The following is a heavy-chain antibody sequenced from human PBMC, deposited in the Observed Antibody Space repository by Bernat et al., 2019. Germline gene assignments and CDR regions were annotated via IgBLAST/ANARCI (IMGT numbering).Heavy chain of an antibody. CDR1: GGSISSGSYY. J-gene: IGHJ5*02. CDR3: AREYIKANWFDP. CDR2: IYTSGST. V-gene: IGHV4-61*02. Sequence: QVQLQESGPGLVKPSQTLSLTCTVSGGSISSGSYYWSWIRQPAGKGLEWIGRIYTSGSTNYNPSLKSRVTISVDTSKNQSSLKLSSVTAADTAVYYCAREYIKANWFDPWGQGTLVTVSS. D-gene: IGHD5-18*01.